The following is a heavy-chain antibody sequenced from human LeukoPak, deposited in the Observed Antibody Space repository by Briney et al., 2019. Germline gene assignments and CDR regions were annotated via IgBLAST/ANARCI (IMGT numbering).Heavy chain of an antibody. J-gene: IGHJ4*02. D-gene: IGHD3-10*01. CDR3: ARHEKYYYGSGSYWVFDY. V-gene: IGHV4-4*02. CDR2: IYHSGST. CDR1: GFTFSSYAM. Sequence: GSLRLSCAASGFTFSSYAMSWVRQPPGKGLEWIGEIYHSGSTNYNPSLKSRVTISVDKSKNQFSLKLSSVTAADTAVYYCARHEKYYYGSGSYWVFDYWGQGTLVTVSS.